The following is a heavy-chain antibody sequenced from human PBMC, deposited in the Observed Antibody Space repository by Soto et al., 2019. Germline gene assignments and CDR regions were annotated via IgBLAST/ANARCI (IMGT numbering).Heavy chain of an antibody. CDR3: ARDLRWMDSSCYFDY. CDR2: ISYDGSNK. CDR1: GFTFSSYA. V-gene: IGHV3-30-3*01. D-gene: IGHD3-22*01. Sequence: GGSMRLSCAASGFTFSSYAMHWVRQAPGKGMEWVAGISYDGSNKYYEDSVKGRFTISRDNSKNTLYLQMNSLRAEDTAVYYCARDLRWMDSSCYFDYWGQGTLVTVSS. J-gene: IGHJ4*02.